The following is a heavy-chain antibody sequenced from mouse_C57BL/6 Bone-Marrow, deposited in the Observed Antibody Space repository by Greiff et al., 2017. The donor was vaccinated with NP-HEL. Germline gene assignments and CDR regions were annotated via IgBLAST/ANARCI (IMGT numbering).Heavy chain of an antibody. CDR2: IWWDDDK. CDR3: ARPPEDYYGSSSFAY. Sequence: QVTLKESGPGILQPSQTLSLTCSFSGFSLSTFGMGVGWIRQPSGKGLEWLAHIWWDDDKYYNPALKSRLTISTDTSKNQVFLKIANVDTADTATYYCARPPEDYYGSSSFAYWGQGTLVTVSA. D-gene: IGHD1-1*01. V-gene: IGHV8-8*01. CDR1: GFSLSTFGMG. J-gene: IGHJ3*01.